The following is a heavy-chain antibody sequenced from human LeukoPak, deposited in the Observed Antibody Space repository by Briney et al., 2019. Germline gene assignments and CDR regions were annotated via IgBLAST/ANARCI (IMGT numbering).Heavy chain of an antibody. CDR3: AKDSPGGIAVS. J-gene: IGHJ5*02. CDR1: GFTFDDYA. Sequence: GRSLRLSCAASGFTFDDYAMHWVRQAPGKGMEWVSGISWNSGSIGYADSVKGRFTISRDNAKNSLYLQMNSLRAEDTALYYCAKDSPGGIAVSCGQGTLVTVSS. V-gene: IGHV3-9*01. D-gene: IGHD6-19*01. CDR2: ISWNSGSI.